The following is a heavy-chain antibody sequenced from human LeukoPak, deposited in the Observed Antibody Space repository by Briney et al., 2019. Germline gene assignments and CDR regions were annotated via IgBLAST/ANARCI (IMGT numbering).Heavy chain of an antibody. J-gene: IGHJ4*02. Sequence: PSETLSLTCAVYGGSFSGYYWSWIRQPPGKGLEWIGEINHSGSTNYNPSLKSRVTISVDTSKNQFSLKLSSVTAADTAVYYCARWRGYSSSWYAYFDYWGQGTLVTVSS. CDR3: ARWRGYSSSWYAYFDY. CDR1: GGSFSGYY. CDR2: INHSGST. V-gene: IGHV4-34*01. D-gene: IGHD6-13*01.